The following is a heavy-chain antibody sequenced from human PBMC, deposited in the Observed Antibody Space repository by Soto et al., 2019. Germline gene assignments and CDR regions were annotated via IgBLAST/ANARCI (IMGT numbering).Heavy chain of an antibody. D-gene: IGHD6-6*01. V-gene: IGHV3-30*04. CDR1: GFIFKNYA. CDR3: TKSSGGSSSVGMDY. J-gene: IGHJ4*02. Sequence: VGSLRLSCAGSGFIFKNYALNWVRQAPGKGLEWVASITRDGYNKYYADSVKGRFTISRDNSRDTLSLQMTALTIEDSSVYYCTKSSGGSSSVGMDYWGQGTRVTVSS. CDR2: ITRDGYNK.